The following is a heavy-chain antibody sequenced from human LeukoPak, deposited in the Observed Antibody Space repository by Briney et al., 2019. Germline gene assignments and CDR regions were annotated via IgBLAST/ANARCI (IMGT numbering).Heavy chain of an antibody. CDR2: IRYDGSNK. Sequence: PGGSLRLSCAASGFTFSSYGMHWVRQAPGKGLEWVAFIRYDGSNKYYADSVKGRFTISRDNSKNTLYLQMNSLRAEDTAVYYCAKVKVGPMVRGVIFDYWGQGTLVTVPS. D-gene: IGHD3-10*01. J-gene: IGHJ4*02. CDR3: AKVKVGPMVRGVIFDY. CDR1: GFTFSSYG. V-gene: IGHV3-30*02.